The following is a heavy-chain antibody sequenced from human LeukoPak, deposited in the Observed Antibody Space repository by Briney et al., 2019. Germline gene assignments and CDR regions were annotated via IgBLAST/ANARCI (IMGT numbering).Heavy chain of an antibody. CDR1: GFTFSSYA. J-gene: IGHJ3*02. V-gene: IGHV3-23*01. Sequence: QPGGSLRLSCAASGFTFSSYAMSWVRQAPGKGLEWVSAISGSGGSTYYADSVKGRFTISRDNSKNTLYLQMNSLRAEDTAVYYCAKVRKQNWANDDALDIWGQGTTVTVSS. D-gene: IGHD2/OR15-2a*01. CDR2: ISGSGGST. CDR3: AKVRKQNWANDDALDI.